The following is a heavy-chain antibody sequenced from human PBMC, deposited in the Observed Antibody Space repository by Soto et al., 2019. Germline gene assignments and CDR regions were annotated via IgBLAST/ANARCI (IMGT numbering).Heavy chain of an antibody. CDR1: GGSVSSGSYY. D-gene: IGHD6-19*01. V-gene: IGHV4-61*01. CDR3: ARYGSGWYYSDFDY. J-gene: IGHJ4*02. CDR2: IYYSGST. Sequence: TSETLSLTCTVSGGSVSSGSYYWSWIRQPPGKGLEWIGYIYYSGSTNYNPSLKSRVTISVDTSKNQFSLKLSSVTAADTAVYYCARYGSGWYYSDFDYWGQGTLVTVSS.